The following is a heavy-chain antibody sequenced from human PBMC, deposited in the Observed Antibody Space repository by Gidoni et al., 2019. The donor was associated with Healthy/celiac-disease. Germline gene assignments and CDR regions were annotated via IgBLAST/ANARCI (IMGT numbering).Heavy chain of an antibody. CDR1: GFTFRSYW. Sequence: EVQLVESGGGLVQPGGSLRLSCAASGFTFRSYWMHWVRQAPGKGLVWVSRINSDESSTSYADSVKGRFTISRDNAKNTLYLQMNSLRAEDTAVYYCARAVGATRPLVYYYMDVWGKGTTVTVSS. CDR2: INSDESST. CDR3: ARAVGATRPLVYYYMDV. V-gene: IGHV3-74*01. J-gene: IGHJ6*03. D-gene: IGHD1-26*01.